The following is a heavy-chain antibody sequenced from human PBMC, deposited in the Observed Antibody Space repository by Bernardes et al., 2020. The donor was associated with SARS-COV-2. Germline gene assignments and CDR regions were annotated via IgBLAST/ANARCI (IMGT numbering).Heavy chain of an antibody. CDR1: GGSISSHY. Sequence: SETLPLTCTVSGGSISSHYWSWIRQPPGKGLEWIGNIYYSGSTNYNPSLKSRVTISVDKSKNQFSLKLSSVTAADTAVYHCARDHWGGWYFDLWGRGTLVTVSS. D-gene: IGHD7-27*01. CDR3: ARDHWGGWYFDL. V-gene: IGHV4-59*11. CDR2: IYYSGST. J-gene: IGHJ2*01.